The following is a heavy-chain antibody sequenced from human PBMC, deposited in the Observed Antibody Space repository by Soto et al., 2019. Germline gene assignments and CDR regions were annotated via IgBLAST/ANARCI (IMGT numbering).Heavy chain of an antibody. CDR3: AKSPSITIFGVVTSYYMDV. CDR2: ISGSGGST. J-gene: IGHJ6*03. V-gene: IGHV3-23*01. D-gene: IGHD3-3*01. Sequence: EVQLLESGGGLVQPGGSLRLSCAASGFTFSSYAMSWVRQAPGKGLELVSAISGSGGSTYYADSVKGRFTISRDNSKNTLYLQMNSLRAEDTAVYYCAKSPSITIFGVVTSYYMDVWGKGTTVTVSS. CDR1: GFTFSSYA.